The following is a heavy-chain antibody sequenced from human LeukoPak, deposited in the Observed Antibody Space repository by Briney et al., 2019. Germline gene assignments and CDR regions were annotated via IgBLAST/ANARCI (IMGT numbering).Heavy chain of an antibody. V-gene: IGHV3-23*01. D-gene: IGHD3-10*01. J-gene: IGHJ4*02. CDR2: ISGSGGST. CDR3: AKGRMVRGVFDY. Sequence: QSGGSLRLSCAASGFTFSSYAMSWVRQAPGKGLEWVSAISGSGGSTYYADSVKGRFTISRDNPKNTLYLQMNSLRAEDTAVYYCAKGRMVRGVFDYWGQGTLVTVSS. CDR1: GFTFSSYA.